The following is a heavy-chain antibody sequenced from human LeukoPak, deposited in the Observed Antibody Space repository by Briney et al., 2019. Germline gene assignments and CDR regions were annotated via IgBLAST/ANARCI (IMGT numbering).Heavy chain of an antibody. CDR3: ARHRVDINSPRGVDV. CDR1: GYNFITYW. V-gene: IGHV5-51*01. CDR2: IYPGNSDT. D-gene: IGHD1-1*01. Sequence: GESLKISCKGSGYNFITYWIGWVRQMPWKGLEWMGIIYPGNSDTRYSPSFQGQVTFSADKSISTAYLQWSSLKASDTAMYYCARHRVDINSPRGVDVWGQGTTVTVSS. J-gene: IGHJ6*02.